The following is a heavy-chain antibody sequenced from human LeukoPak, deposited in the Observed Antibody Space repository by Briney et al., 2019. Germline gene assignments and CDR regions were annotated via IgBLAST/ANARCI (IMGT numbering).Heavy chain of an antibody. CDR2: MKQDGSEE. J-gene: IGHJ4*02. D-gene: IGHD1-26*01. Sequence: GGSLRLSCAASGFTFSTYWMSWVRQAPGKGLEWVANMKQDGSEEYYVDSVKGRFTISRDNAKNSLYLQMNSLRAEDTAVYYCARDKIVGATVLDYWGQGSLVTVSS. V-gene: IGHV3-7*03. CDR1: GFTFSTYW. CDR3: ARDKIVGATVLDY.